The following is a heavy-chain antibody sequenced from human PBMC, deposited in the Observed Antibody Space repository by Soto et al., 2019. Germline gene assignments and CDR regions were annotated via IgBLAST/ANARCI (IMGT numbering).Heavy chain of an antibody. V-gene: IGHV4-4*02. CDR1: GGSIISSNW. CDR3: ARDRVWGDILTGLENYYYYGMDV. Sequence: SETLSLTCAVSGGSIISSNWWSFVRQPPGKGLEWIGEIYHSGSTNYNPSLKSRVTISVDKSKNQFSLKLSSVTAADTAVYYCARDRVWGDILTGLENYYYYGMDVWGQGTTVTVSS. D-gene: IGHD3-9*01. CDR2: IYHSGST. J-gene: IGHJ6*02.